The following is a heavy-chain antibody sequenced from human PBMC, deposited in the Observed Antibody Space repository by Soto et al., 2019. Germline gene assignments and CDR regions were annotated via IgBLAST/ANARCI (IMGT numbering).Heavy chain of an antibody. V-gene: IGHV3-23*01. CDR1: GVTFSTFA. CDR2: FNDNTGNT. J-gene: IGHJ5*02. CDR3: AKWRTWFDP. Sequence: EVQLLESGGGLIQPGGSLRLSCVASGVTFSTFAMSWVRQAPGKGLEWVSGFNDNTGNTYYADSVKGRFTISRDNSKNTSYLQMNSLRVKDTAVYSCAKWRTWFDPWGQGKLVTVSS.